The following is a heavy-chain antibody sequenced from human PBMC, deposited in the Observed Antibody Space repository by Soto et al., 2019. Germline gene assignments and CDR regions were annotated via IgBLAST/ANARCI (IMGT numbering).Heavy chain of an antibody. D-gene: IGHD2-2*01. V-gene: IGHV1-3*01. J-gene: IGHJ4*02. CDR2: INAGKGNT. CDR3: ARAGADCSTTTCYVIDY. CDR1: GYTFTTYA. Sequence: ASVKVSCKASGYTFTTYAIHWVRQAPGQRLEWMAWINAGKGNTKYSQNFQGRVTVTRDTSASTAYMELNSLRSEDTAVYYCARAGADCSTTTCYVIDYWGQGSLVTVSS.